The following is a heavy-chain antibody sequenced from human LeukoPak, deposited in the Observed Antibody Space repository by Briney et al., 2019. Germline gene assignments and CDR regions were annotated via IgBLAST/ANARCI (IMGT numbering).Heavy chain of an antibody. D-gene: IGHD2-2*03. CDR3: AREIGLKGAFDI. J-gene: IGHJ3*02. Sequence: SETLSLTCTVSVGSISSYYWGWIRQPPGKGLEWIGSIYHSGSTYYNPSLKSRVTISVDTSKNQFSLKLSSVTAADTAVYYCAREIGLKGAFDIWGQGTMITVSS. CDR2: IYHSGST. V-gene: IGHV4-38-2*02. CDR1: VGSISSYY.